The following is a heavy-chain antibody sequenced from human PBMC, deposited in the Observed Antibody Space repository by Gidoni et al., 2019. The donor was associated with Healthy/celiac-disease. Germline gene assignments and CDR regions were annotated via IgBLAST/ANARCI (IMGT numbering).Heavy chain of an antibody. CDR3: AKDMGPWIQLPGGLDY. J-gene: IGHJ4*02. V-gene: IGHV3-9*01. D-gene: IGHD5-18*01. CDR1: GFTFDDYA. Sequence: EVQLVESGGGLVQPGRSLRIFCAASGFTFDDYAMHWVQQAPGKGLEWVSGSSWNSGSIGYADSVKGRFTISRDNAKNSLYLQMNSLRAEDTALYYCAKDMGPWIQLPGGLDYWCQGTLVTVSS. CDR2: SSWNSGSI.